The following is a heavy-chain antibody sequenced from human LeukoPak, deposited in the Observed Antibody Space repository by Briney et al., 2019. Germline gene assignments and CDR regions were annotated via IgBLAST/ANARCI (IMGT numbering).Heavy chain of an antibody. J-gene: IGHJ6*02. V-gene: IGHV1-18*01. CDR1: GYTFTSYG. Sequence: GASVKVSCKASGYTFTSYGISWVRQAPGQGLEWMGWISAYNGNTNYAQKLQGRVTMTTDTSTSTAYMELRSLRSDDTAVYYCARDMADLSYYYGMDVWGQGTTVTVSS. D-gene: IGHD2/OR15-2a*01. CDR3: ARDMADLSYYYGMDV. CDR2: ISAYNGNT.